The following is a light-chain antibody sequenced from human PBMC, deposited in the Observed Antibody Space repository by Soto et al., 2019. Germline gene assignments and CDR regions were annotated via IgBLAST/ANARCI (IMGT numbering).Light chain of an antibody. Sequence: IVMTHSPSTLSVSPLERATLSFRSIQSVSISVAWYQQKPGQAPRLLIYDSSSRATGVPARFSGSGSGTEFSLAISSLQSEDFAVYYCQQYYNWPPTWTFGQGTKVDIK. J-gene: IGKJ1*01. CDR1: QSVSIS. CDR2: DSS. CDR3: QQYYNWPPTWT. V-gene: IGKV3-15*01.